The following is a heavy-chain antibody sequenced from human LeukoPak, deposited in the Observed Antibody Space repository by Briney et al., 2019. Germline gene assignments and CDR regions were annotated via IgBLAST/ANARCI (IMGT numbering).Heavy chain of an antibody. CDR3: ADYDFWSGYYLN. CDR1: GGTFSSYA. Sequence: SVKVSCKASGGTFSSYAISWVRQAPGQGLEWMGGIIPIFGTANYAQKFQGRVTITTNESTSTAYMELSSLRSEDTAVYYCADYDFWSGYYLNWGQGTLVTVSS. V-gene: IGHV1-69*05. CDR2: IIPIFGTA. J-gene: IGHJ4*02. D-gene: IGHD3-3*01.